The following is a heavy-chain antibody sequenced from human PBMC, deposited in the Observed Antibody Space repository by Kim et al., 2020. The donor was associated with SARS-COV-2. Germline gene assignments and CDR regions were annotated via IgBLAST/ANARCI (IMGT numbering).Heavy chain of an antibody. D-gene: IGHD3-3*01. CDR1: GGSISSYY. CDR2: IYYSGST. Sequence: SETLSLTCTVSGGSISSYYWSWIRQPPGKGLEWIGYIYYSGSTNYNPSLKSRVTISVDTYKNQFSLKLSSVTAADTAVYYCARSRFERITIFGVVIIAAMDVWGQGTTVTVSS. V-gene: IGHV4-59*01. CDR3: ARSRFERITIFGVVIIAAMDV. J-gene: IGHJ6*02.